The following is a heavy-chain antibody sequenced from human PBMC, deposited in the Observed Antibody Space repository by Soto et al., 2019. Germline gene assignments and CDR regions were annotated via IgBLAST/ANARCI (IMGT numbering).Heavy chain of an antibody. CDR2: IKSKNDGGTT. J-gene: IGHJ4*02. V-gene: IGHV3-15*07. CDR3: ARGPGYYFDY. Sequence: GGSLRLSCAVSGVTLTNVWMNWVRQAPGKGPEWVGRIKSKNDGGTTDYAAPVKGRFTISRDDSENTLYLQMNSLKTEDMAVYYCARGPGYYFDYWGQGTLVTVSS. CDR1: GVTLTNVW.